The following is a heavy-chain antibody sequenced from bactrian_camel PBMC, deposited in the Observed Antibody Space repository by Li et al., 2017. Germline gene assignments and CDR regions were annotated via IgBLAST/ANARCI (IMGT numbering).Heavy chain of an antibody. J-gene: IGHJ4*01. CDR1: GITYSGVC. CDR2: IYPSDGST. V-gene: IGHV3S1*01. Sequence: HVQLGESGGNSVQAGGSLRLSCAASGITYSGVCVGWFRQAPGKEREGVATIYPSDGSTFYHDLVKGRFTISQDRADNTLQLEMNRLKPEDTAIYYCAADPRFPCDVISHSMTFRGQGTQVTVS. D-gene: IGHD1*01. CDR3: AADPRFPCDVISHSMTF.